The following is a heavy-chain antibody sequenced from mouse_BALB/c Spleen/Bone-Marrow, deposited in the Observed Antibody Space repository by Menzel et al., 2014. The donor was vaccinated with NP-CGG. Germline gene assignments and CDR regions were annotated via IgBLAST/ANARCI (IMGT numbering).Heavy chain of an antibody. D-gene: IGHD4-1*01. CDR1: GFNIKDTY. J-gene: IGHJ2*01. CDR2: IDPASGNI. CDR3: ASLTGTFDY. Sequence: VQLQQSGTDLVKPGASVKLSCTASGFNIKDTYMHWVKQRPEQGLDWIGRIDPASGNIQYDPKFQGRAAITAGTSSNTACLQLSSLTSEDTAVYYCASLTGTFDYWGQGTPLTVSS. V-gene: IGHV14-3*02.